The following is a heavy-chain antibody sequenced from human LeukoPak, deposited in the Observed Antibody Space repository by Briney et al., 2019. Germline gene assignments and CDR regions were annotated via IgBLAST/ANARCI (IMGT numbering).Heavy chain of an antibody. CDR1: GGSFSGYY. J-gene: IGHJ6*02. CDR2: IDHRGST. D-gene: IGHD3-9*01. Sequence: SETLSLTCAVYGGSFSGYYWSWIRQPPGKGLEWIGEIDHRGSTNYNPSLKSRVTISVETSKNQFSLKLSSVTAADTAVYYCARLGPNYDILTGYPMKHYYYYGMDVWGQGATVTVSS. CDR3: ARLGPNYDILTGYPMKHYYYYGMDV. V-gene: IGHV4-34*01.